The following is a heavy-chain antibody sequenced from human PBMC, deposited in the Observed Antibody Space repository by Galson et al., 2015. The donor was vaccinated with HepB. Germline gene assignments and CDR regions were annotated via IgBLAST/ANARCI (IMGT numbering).Heavy chain of an antibody. CDR2: IKDDGSET. CDR1: GFTFSSYW. V-gene: IGHV3-7*01. Sequence: SLRLSCAASGFTFSSYWMTWVRQAPGKGLEWVANIKDDGSETNYVDSVKGRFTISRDNVATSLYLQMNTLRPEETAVYYCVRDLTYFGTFVYHDALDIWGHGTMVIVSS. J-gene: IGHJ3*02. CDR3: VRDLTYFGTFVYHDALDI. D-gene: IGHD2/OR15-2a*01.